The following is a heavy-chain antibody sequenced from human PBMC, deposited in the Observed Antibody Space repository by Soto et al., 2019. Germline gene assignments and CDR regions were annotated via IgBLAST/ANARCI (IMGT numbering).Heavy chain of an antibody. V-gene: IGHV2-5*01. CDR1: GFPLNARGVG. CDR3: AHSPWGAAPDY. Sequence: QITLKESGPTLVQPTQTLTLTCTVSGFPLNARGVGVGWIRQPPGKALEWLAIIYWNDDKRYSPSLKSRLTITKDTSKNQVVLTMTNMDPVDTAKYYCAHSPWGAAPDYWGQGTLVTVSS. J-gene: IGHJ4*02. D-gene: IGHD3-16*01. CDR2: IYWNDDK.